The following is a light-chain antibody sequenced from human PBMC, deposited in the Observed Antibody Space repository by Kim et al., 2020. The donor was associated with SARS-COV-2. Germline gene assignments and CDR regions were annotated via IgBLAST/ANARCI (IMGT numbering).Light chain of an antibody. V-gene: IGKV3-15*01. CDR1: QNISSD. CDR2: GAS. J-gene: IGKJ5*01. Sequence: EIVMTQSPDTLSVSPGERATLSCRASQNISSDLAWYQQKPGQSPRLLIYGASTRATSVPDRFSGSGSGTEFTLTISRLQAEDLAVYYCQQCHNWPPNTFGQGTRLEIK. CDR3: QQCHNWPPNT.